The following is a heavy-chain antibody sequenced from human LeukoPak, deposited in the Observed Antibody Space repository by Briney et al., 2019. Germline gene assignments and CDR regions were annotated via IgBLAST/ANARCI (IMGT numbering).Heavy chain of an antibody. CDR3: ARGRSSSLDY. J-gene: IGHJ4*02. CDR1: GFTFSNYW. Sequence: PGGSLRLSCAASGFTFSNYWMSWVRQAPGKGLEWVAKIKQDGSEKYYVDSVKGRFAISRDNAKNSLYLQMDSLRAEDTAVYYCARGRSSSLDYWGQGTLVTVPS. CDR2: IKQDGSEK. V-gene: IGHV3-7*04. D-gene: IGHD2-2*01.